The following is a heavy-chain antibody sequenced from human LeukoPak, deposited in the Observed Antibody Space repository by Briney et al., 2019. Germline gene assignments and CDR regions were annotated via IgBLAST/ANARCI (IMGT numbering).Heavy chain of an antibody. V-gene: IGHV4-39*01. CDR2: IYYSGST. Sequence: PSETLSLTCTVSGGSISSSSYYWGWIRQPPGKGLEWIGSIYYSGSTYYNPSLKSRVTISVDTSMNQFSLKLSSVTAADTAVYYCASFPVDTALVWWDYWGQGTLVTVSS. CDR1: GGSISSSSYY. D-gene: IGHD5-18*01. CDR3: ASFPVDTALVWWDY. J-gene: IGHJ4*02.